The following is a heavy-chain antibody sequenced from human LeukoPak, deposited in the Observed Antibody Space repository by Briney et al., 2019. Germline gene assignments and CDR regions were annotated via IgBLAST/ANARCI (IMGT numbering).Heavy chain of an antibody. Sequence: AAGKVCCKAAGYAFTSCAMRWVRQAPGQSMEWMGGVNAGNGNTKYSQKFQGRVTITRDTSASTAYMELRSLRSDDTAVYYCAKGSSWYSSGNWFDPWGQGTLVTVSS. D-gene: IGHD6-13*01. CDR1: GYAFTSCA. J-gene: IGHJ5*02. V-gene: IGHV1-3*01. CDR3: AKGSSWYSSGNWFDP. CDR2: VNAGNGNT.